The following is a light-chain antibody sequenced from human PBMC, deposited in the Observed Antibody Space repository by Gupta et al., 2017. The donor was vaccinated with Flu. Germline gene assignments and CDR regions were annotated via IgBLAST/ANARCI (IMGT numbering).Light chain of an antibody. CDR2: AAS. Sequence: DIQLTPSPSFLSASVGDRVTITCRASQGISSNLAWYQQKPGKAPKLLIYAASALRSGVPSRFSGSGSGTEFTLTISSLQPEDFATYYCQHLNSFPRTFGQGTKVEIK. CDR1: QGISSN. CDR3: QHLNSFPRT. J-gene: IGKJ1*01. V-gene: IGKV1-9*01.